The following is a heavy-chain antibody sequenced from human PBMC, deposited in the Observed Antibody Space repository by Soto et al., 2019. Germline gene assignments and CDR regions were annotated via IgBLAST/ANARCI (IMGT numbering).Heavy chain of an antibody. J-gene: IGHJ5*02. CDR2: IYYSGST. V-gene: IGHV4-59*01. D-gene: IGHD5-12*01. CDR3: ARGVATIGP. CDR1: GDNISNFY. Sequence: QCHSKTVSGDNISNFYCRWIRQPPGRGLEWIGYIYYSGSTNYNPSLKSRVTISVDTPKNQFSLKLTSVTAADTAVYYCARGVATIGPWGQGTLVTAPQ.